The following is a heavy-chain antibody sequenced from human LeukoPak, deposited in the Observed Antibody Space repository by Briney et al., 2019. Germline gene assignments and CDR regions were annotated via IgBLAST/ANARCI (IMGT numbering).Heavy chain of an antibody. D-gene: IGHD4-11*01. J-gene: IGHJ6*02. CDR3: ARDQLTTVTTSHYYYGMDV. V-gene: IGHV3-30-3*01. CDR1: GFTFNSYA. CDR2: ISYDGSNK. Sequence: GGSLRLSCAASGFTFNSYAMHWVRQAPGKGLEWVAVISYDGSNKYYADSVKGRFTISRDNSKNTLYLQMNSLRAEDTAVYYCARDQLTTVTTSHYYYGMDVWGQGTTVTVSS.